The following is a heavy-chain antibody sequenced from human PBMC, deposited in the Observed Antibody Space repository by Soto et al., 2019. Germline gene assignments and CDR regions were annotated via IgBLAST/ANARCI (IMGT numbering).Heavy chain of an antibody. CDR1: GGSISSYY. D-gene: IGHD6-19*01. CDR3: ASNRFQWLAPNAFDI. V-gene: IGHV4-59*08. CDR2: IYYSGST. J-gene: IGHJ3*02. Sequence: SETLSVTCTVSGGSISSYYWSWIRQPPWKGLEWIGYIYYSGSTNYNPSLKSRVTISVDTSKNQFSLKLSSVTAADTAVYYCASNRFQWLAPNAFDIWGQGTMVTVS.